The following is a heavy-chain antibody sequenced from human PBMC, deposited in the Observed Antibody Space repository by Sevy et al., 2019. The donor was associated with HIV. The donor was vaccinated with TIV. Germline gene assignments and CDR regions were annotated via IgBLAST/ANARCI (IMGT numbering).Heavy chain of an antibody. V-gene: IGHV6-1*01. CDR3: ARSSSVWDAINNFWFDP. Sequence: SQTLSLTCAISGDSVSSKSFAWNWIRQSPSRGLEWLGRTYYRSKWYNDYALSVKSRINIDADTSKNQFSLQLHSVTPEDTAVYYCARSSSVWDAINNFWFDPWGQGTLVTVSS. CDR1: GDSVSSKSFA. J-gene: IGHJ5*02. CDR2: TYYRSKWYN. D-gene: IGHD6-19*01.